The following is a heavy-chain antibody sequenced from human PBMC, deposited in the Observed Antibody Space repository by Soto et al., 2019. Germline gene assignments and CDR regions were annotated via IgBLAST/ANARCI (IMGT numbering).Heavy chain of an antibody. V-gene: IGHV4-4*02. CDR2: IYHSGST. J-gene: IGHJ6*02. CDR1: GGSISSSNW. Sequence: QVQLQESGPGLVKPSGTLSLTCAVSGGSISSSNWWSWVRQPPGKGLEWIGEIYHSGSTNCNPSLKSRVTISVDKSKNQFSLKLSSVTAADTAVYYCASQYSSVLTGYGMDVWGQGTTVTVSS. D-gene: IGHD6-25*01. CDR3: ASQYSSVLTGYGMDV.